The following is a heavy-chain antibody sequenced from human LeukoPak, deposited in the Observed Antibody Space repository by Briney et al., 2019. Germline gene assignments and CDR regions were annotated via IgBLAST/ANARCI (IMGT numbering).Heavy chain of an antibody. D-gene: IGHD1-26*01. Sequence: GGSLRLSCAASGFTFSSYGMHWVRQAPGKGLEWVSYISSTGSTIYYADSVKGRFTISRDNAKNSLYLQMNSLGAEDTAIYYCARGGELGAALLNWFDPWGQGTLVTVSS. CDR3: ARGGELGAALLNWFDP. V-gene: IGHV3-48*04. CDR1: GFTFSSYG. J-gene: IGHJ5*02. CDR2: ISSTGSTI.